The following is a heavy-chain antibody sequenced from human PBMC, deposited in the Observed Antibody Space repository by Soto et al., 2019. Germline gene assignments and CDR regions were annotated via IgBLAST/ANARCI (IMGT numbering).Heavy chain of an antibody. CDR1: GYSFTSYW. D-gene: IGHD1-7*01. V-gene: IGHV5-51*01. J-gene: IGHJ3*02. CDR3: ATPGELELFADAFDI. CDR2: IYPGDSDT. Sequence: PGESLKISCKGSGYSFTSYWIGWVRQMPGKGLEWMGIIYPGDSDTRYSPSFQGQVTISADKSISTAYLQWSSLKASDTAMYYCATPGELELFADAFDIRGQGTMVTVSS.